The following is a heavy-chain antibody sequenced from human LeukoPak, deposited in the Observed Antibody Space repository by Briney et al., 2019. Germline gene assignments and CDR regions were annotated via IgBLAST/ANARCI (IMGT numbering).Heavy chain of an antibody. V-gene: IGHV4-59*12. CDR3: ARAPKYYYDSSELSQFDY. J-gene: IGHJ4*02. CDR2: IYYSGST. D-gene: IGHD3-22*01. Sequence: PSETLSLTCTVSGDSISGNYCTWIRQPPGKGLEWIGYIYYSGSTYYNPSLKSRLTISVDTSKNRFPLKLSSVTAADTAVYYCARAPKYYYDSSELSQFDYWGRGTLVTVSS. CDR1: GDSISGNY.